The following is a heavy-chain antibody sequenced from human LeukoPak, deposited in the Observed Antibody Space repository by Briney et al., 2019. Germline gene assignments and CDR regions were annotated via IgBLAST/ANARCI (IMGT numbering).Heavy chain of an antibody. V-gene: IGHV1-69*05. CDR1: GGTFSSYA. J-gene: IGHJ4*02. CDR3: ARDFFHGHCAGLSCFLLDY. CDR2: IIPIFGTA. Sequence: ASVKVSCKASGGTFSSYAISWVRQAPGQGLEWMGGIIPIFGTANSAQKFQGRVTMTTDTSTSTAYMELRSLRSDDTAVYYCARDFFHGHCAGLSCFLLDYWGQGSLVTVSS. D-gene: IGHD2-15*01.